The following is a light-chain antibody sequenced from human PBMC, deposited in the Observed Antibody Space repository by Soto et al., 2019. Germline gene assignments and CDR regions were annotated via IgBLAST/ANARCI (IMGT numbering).Light chain of an antibody. Sequence: QSALTQPASVSGSPGQSITISCTGTSSDVGGYNYVSWYQQHPGKAPKLMIYDVSNRPSGVSNRFSGSKSGNTASLTISWLQAEDEADYYCSSYTSSSPPVVFGGGTQLTVL. CDR1: SSDVGGYNY. V-gene: IGLV2-14*01. J-gene: IGLJ7*01. CDR3: SSYTSSSPPVV. CDR2: DVS.